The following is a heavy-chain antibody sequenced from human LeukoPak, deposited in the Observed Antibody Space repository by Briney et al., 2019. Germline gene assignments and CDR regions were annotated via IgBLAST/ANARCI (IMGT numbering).Heavy chain of an antibody. V-gene: IGHV1-2*04. Sequence: ASVKVSCKASGYTFTGYYMHWVRQAPGQGLEWMGWINPNSGGTNYAQKFQGWVTMTRDTSISTAYMELSRLRSDDTAVYYCARVSYGSGSYCSSRPSYLDYWGQGTLVTVSS. CDR3: ARVSYGSGSYCSSRPSYLDY. CDR2: INPNSGGT. CDR1: GYTFTGYY. D-gene: IGHD3-10*01. J-gene: IGHJ4*02.